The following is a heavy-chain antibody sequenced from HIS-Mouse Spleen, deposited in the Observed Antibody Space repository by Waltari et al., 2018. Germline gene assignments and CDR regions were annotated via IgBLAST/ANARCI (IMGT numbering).Heavy chain of an antibody. CDR3: AREIPYSSSWYDWYFDL. V-gene: IGHV4-39*07. J-gene: IGHJ2*01. Sequence: QLQLQESGPGLVKPSETLSLTCTVSGGSISSSSYYWGWLRQPPGKGLEWIGGIDYSGTTSNNPSLKIRVTISVDTSKNQFSLKRSSVTAADTAVYYCAREIPYSSSWYDWYFDLWGRGTLVTVSS. CDR2: IDYSGTT. D-gene: IGHD6-13*01. CDR1: GGSISSSSYY.